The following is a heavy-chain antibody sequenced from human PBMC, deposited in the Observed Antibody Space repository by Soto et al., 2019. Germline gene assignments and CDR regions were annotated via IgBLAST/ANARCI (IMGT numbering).Heavy chain of an antibody. Sequence: GASVKVSCKASGYIFTGYYINWVLQAPGQGLEWMGWINPNSGDTSFLQKFQGRVSMTTDTSINTAYMELSRVTSDDTAVYYCARPFCSSNSCHNWFDSWGQGTLVTVSS. CDR1: GYIFTGYY. D-gene: IGHD2-2*01. CDR3: ARPFCSSNSCHNWFDS. V-gene: IGHV1-2*02. J-gene: IGHJ5*01. CDR2: INPNSGDT.